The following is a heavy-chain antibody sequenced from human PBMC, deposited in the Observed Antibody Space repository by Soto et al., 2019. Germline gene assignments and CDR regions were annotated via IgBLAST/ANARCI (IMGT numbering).Heavy chain of an antibody. Sequence: GASVKVSCKASGYTFTSYGISWVRQAPGQGLEWMGWISAYNGNTNYAQKLQGRVTMTTDTSTSTAYMELRSLRSDDTAVYYCAGDPRPYYYDSSGYPFGWGQGTLVTVSS. J-gene: IGHJ4*02. V-gene: IGHV1-18*01. CDR3: AGDPRPYYYDSSGYPFG. CDR1: GYTFTSYG. CDR2: ISAYNGNT. D-gene: IGHD3-22*01.